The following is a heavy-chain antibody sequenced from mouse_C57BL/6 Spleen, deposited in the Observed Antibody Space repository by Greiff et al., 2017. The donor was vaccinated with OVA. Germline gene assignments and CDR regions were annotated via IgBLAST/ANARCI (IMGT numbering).Heavy chain of an antibody. V-gene: IGHV14-4*01. Sequence: EVKLQQSGAELVRPGASVKLSCTASGFNIKDDYMHWVKQRPEQGLEWIGWIDPENGDTEFASKFQGKATITADTSSNTAYLQLSSLTSEDTAVYYCTTVVDFDYWGQGTTLTVSS. CDR3: TTVVDFDY. CDR2: IDPENGDT. CDR1: GFNIKDDY. J-gene: IGHJ2*01. D-gene: IGHD1-1*01.